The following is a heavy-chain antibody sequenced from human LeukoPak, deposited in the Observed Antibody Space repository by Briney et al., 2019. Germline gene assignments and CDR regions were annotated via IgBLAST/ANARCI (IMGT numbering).Heavy chain of an antibody. CDR1: GYTFTSYY. Sequence: ASVKVSCKASGYTFTSYYMHWVRQAPGQGLEWMGIINPSGGSTSYAQKFQGRVTMTRDMSTSTVYMELSSLRSEDTAVYYCARASDIVATMGAFDIWGQGKRVTVSS. D-gene: IGHD5-12*01. CDR3: ARASDIVATMGAFDI. V-gene: IGHV1-46*01. J-gene: IGHJ3*02. CDR2: INPSGGST.